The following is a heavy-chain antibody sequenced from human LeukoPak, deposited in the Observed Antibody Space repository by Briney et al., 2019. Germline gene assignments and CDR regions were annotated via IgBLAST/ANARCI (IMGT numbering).Heavy chain of an antibody. D-gene: IGHD1-26*01. J-gene: IGHJ4*02. Sequence: GGSLRLSCAASGFTFDDYAMHWVRQAPGKGLEWVSGISWNSGSIGYADSVKGRFTISRDNAKNSLYLQMNSLRAEDTALYYCAKNLDGGWELLTDFDYWGQGTLVTVSS. CDR1: GFTFDDYA. CDR2: ISWNSGSI. CDR3: AKNLDGGWELLTDFDY. V-gene: IGHV3-9*01.